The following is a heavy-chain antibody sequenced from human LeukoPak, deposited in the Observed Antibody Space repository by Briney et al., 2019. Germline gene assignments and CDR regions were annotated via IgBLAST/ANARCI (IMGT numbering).Heavy chain of an antibody. Sequence: ASVKVSCKASGYTFTDYYMHWVRQAPGQGLDWVGWINPNSGATNYAQKFQGRVTMTRDTSNNTSYMELSRLRSDDTAVYYCAREFRTTTWSFDAFDLWGQGTMVTVSS. CDR1: GYTFTDYY. D-gene: IGHD1/OR15-1a*01. V-gene: IGHV1-2*02. J-gene: IGHJ3*01. CDR2: INPNSGAT. CDR3: AREFRTTTWSFDAFDL.